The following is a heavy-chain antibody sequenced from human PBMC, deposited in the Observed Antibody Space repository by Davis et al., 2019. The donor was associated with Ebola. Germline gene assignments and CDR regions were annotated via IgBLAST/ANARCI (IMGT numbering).Heavy chain of an antibody. CDR2: IYSGGST. V-gene: IGHV3-53*05. D-gene: IGHD2-15*01. Sequence: GESLKISCAASGFTVSSNYMSWVRQAPGKGLEWVSVIYSGGSTYYADSVKGRFTISRDNSKNTLYLQMNSLRAEDTAVYYCAKGDRLDYWGQGTLVTVSS. CDR3: AKGDRLDY. J-gene: IGHJ4*02. CDR1: GFTVSSNY.